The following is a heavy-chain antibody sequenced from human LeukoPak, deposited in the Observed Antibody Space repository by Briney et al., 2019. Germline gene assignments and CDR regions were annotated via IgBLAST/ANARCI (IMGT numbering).Heavy chain of an antibody. CDR3: ARELALSYESSGLSL. CDR2: IYYSGST. Sequence: SETLSLTCTVSGGSISSSSYYRGWIRQPPGKGLEWIGSIYYSGSTYYNPSLKSRVTISVDTSKNQFSLKLSSVTAADTAVYYCARELALSYESSGLSLWGQGTPITVSS. CDR1: GGSISSSSYY. D-gene: IGHD3-22*01. J-gene: IGHJ4*02. V-gene: IGHV4-39*07.